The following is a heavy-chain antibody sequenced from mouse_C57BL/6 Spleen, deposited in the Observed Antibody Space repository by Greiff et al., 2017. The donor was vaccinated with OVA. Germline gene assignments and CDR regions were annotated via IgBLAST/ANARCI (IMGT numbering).Heavy chain of an antibody. CDR1: GYAFSSSW. CDR2: IYPGDGDT. Sequence: VKLVESGPELVKPGASVKISCKASGYAFSSSWMNWVKQRPGKGLEWIGRIYPGDGDTNYNGKFKGKATLTADKSSSTAYMQLSSLTSEDSAVYFCARGRYYSNSYWYFDVWGTGTTVTVSS. V-gene: IGHV1-82*01. D-gene: IGHD2-5*01. CDR3: ARGRYYSNSYWYFDV. J-gene: IGHJ1*03.